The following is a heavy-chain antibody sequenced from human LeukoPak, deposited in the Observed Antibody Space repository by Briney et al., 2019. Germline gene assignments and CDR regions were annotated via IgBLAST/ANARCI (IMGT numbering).Heavy chain of an antibody. J-gene: IGHJ4*02. V-gene: IGHV1-46*03. D-gene: IGHD3-3*01. CDR1: GYTFTSYY. CDR2: INPSGGST. CDR3: ARNYDFWSGYYRVGGSLDY. Sequence: ASVKVSCNVSGYTFTSYYMHWVRQAPGQGLEWMGIINPSGGSTSYAQKFQGRVTMTRDTSTSTVYMELSSLRSEDTAVYYCARNYDFWSGYYRVGGSLDYWGQGTLVTVSS.